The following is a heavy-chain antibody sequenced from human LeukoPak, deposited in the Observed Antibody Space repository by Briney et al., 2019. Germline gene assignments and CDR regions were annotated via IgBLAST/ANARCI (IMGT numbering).Heavy chain of an antibody. J-gene: IGHJ3*02. CDR3: AGDRTTAGDAAFDI. CDR2: ISYDGNNK. Sequence: PGRSLRLSCAASGFTFSSYAMQWVRQAPGKGLEWVAVISYDGNNKYYADSVKGRFTISRDNSKNTLYLQVSSLRTDDTAMYYCAGDRTTAGDAAFDIWGQGTMVTVSS. D-gene: IGHD6-13*01. CDR1: GFTFSSYA. V-gene: IGHV3-30*04.